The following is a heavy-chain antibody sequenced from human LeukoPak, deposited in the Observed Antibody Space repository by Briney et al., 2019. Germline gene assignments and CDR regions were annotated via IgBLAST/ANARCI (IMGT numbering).Heavy chain of an antibody. V-gene: IGHV1-18*01. D-gene: IGHD5-18*01. CDR2: ISAYNGNT. J-gene: IGHJ4*02. CDR3: AREAIGYSYAKRFDY. CDR1: GYTLTSYG. Sequence: VASVKVSCKASGYTLTSYGISWVRQAPGQGLEWMGWISAYNGNTNYAQKLQGRVTMTTDTSTSTAYMELRSLRSDDTAVYYCAREAIGYSYAKRFDYWGQGTLVTVSS.